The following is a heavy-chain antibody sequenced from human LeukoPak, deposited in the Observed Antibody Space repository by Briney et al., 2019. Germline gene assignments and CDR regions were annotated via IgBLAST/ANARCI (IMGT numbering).Heavy chain of an antibody. V-gene: IGHV4-30-2*01. Sequence: SETLSLTCTVSGGSISSGGYYWSWIRQPPGKGLEWIGYIYHSGSTYYNPSLKSRVTISVDRSKNQFSLKLSSVTAADTAVYYCARDHDARNLLWFGEHTLNWFDPWGQGTLVTVSS. CDR1: GGSISSGGYY. D-gene: IGHD3-10*01. CDR3: ARDHDARNLLWFGEHTLNWFDP. CDR2: IYHSGST. J-gene: IGHJ5*02.